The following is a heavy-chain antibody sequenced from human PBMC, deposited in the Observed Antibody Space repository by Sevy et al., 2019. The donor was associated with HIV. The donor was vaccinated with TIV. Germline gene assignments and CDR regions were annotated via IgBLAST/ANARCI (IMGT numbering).Heavy chain of an antibody. CDR1: GFSFSSYV. D-gene: IGHD3-10*02. CDR3: TRPSYVAPDY. Sequence: GGSLRLSCAASGFSFSSYVMARVRQAPGKGLEWVASIGGDDGATYYADSVEGRFTISRDNSKNTLYLQMNSLRADDAAIYYCTRPSYVAPDYWGQGTLVTVSS. J-gene: IGHJ4*02. CDR2: IGGDDGAT. V-gene: IGHV3-23*01.